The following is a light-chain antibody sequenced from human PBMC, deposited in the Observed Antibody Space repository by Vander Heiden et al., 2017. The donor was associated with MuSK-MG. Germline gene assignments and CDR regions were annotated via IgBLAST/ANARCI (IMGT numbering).Light chain of an antibody. Sequence: PGESATLSCRASQSVSSNYLAWYQQTPDQAPRLLICAASSRATGIPDRCSGSGSRTDFTLTISRLEPEDSAVYYCQQYGSSRRTFGGGTKVEIK. CDR1: QSVSSNY. J-gene: IGKJ4*01. CDR2: AAS. V-gene: IGKV3-20*01. CDR3: QQYGSSRRT.